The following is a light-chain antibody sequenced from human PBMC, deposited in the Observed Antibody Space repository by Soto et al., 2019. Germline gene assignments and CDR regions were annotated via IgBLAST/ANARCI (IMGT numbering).Light chain of an antibody. V-gene: IGLV1-44*01. J-gene: IGLJ3*02. CDR3: AAWDDGMRAWV. CDR1: HSNIGGNS. CDR2: ADS. Sequence: QSVLTQSPSASATPGQRVTISCSGSHSNIGGNSVNWFQQLPRSAPKLLIYADSQRPSGVPDRFSGSKSGTSASLAISGLQSEDEADYYCAAWDDGMRAWVFGGGTKVTVL.